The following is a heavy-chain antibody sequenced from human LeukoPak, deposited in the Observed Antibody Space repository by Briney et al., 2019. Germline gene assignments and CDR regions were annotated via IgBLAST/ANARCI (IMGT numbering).Heavy chain of an antibody. V-gene: IGHV1-2*02. CDR3: ARELGSHYYGSGSYYPFDY. CDR1: GYTFTGYY. CDR2: INPNSGGT. Sequence: GASVKVSCKASGYTFTGYYMHWVRQAPGQGLEWMGWINPNSGGTNYAQKSQGRVTMTRDTSISTVYMELSRLRSDDTAVYYCARELGSHYYGSGSYYPFDYWGQGTLVTVSS. D-gene: IGHD3-10*01. J-gene: IGHJ4*02.